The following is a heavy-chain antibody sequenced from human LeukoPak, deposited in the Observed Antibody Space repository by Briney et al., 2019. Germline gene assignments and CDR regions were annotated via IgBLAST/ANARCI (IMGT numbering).Heavy chain of an antibody. Sequence: SETLSLTCTVSGYSISSGYYWGWIRQPPGKGLEWTGSIDHSGSTYYNPSLKTRVTMSVDTSKNQFSLQLSSVTAADTAVYYCARGPLTVTRGFDPWGQGTLVTVSS. J-gene: IGHJ5*02. D-gene: IGHD4-17*01. CDR1: GYSISSGYY. CDR3: ARGPLTVTRGFDP. V-gene: IGHV4-38-2*02. CDR2: IDHSGST.